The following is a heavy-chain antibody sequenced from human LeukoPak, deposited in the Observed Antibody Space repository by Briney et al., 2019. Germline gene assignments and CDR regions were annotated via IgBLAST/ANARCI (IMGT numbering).Heavy chain of an antibody. CDR3: ASASGYSSSWYLYFDY. J-gene: IGHJ4*02. Sequence: SVKVSCKASGGTFSSYAISWVRQAPGQGLEWMGGIIPIFGTANCAQKFQGRVTITTDESTSTAYMELSSLRSEDTAVYYCASASGYSSSWYLYFDYWGQGTLVTVSS. D-gene: IGHD6-13*01. CDR2: IIPIFGTA. V-gene: IGHV1-69*05. CDR1: GGTFSSYA.